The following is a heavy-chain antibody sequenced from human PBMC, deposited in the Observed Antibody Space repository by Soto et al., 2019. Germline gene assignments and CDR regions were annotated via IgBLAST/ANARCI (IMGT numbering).Heavy chain of an antibody. CDR1: GFIFSTYT. Sequence: EGQLVESGGGLVLPGGSLRLSCAASGFIFSTYTLNWVRQAPGKGLEWVSYISAGSDAIHYADSVKGRFTVSRDNAKNSLFLQMNSLRDEDTAVYYCARLYTTSRVWDWFDTWGQGTLVTVSS. CDR2: ISAGSDAI. J-gene: IGHJ5*02. V-gene: IGHV3-48*02. D-gene: IGHD3-16*01. CDR3: ARLYTTSRVWDWFDT.